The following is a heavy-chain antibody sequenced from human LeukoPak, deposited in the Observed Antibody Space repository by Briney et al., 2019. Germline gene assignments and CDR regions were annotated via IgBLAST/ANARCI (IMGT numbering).Heavy chain of an antibody. CDR3: AKDQGLVATSSDYFDY. D-gene: IGHD5-12*01. CDR1: GFTFSSYG. Sequence: GGSLRLSCAASGFTFSSYGMHWVRQAQGKGLERVAFIRYDGSNKYYADSVKGRFTISRDNSKNTLYLQMNSLRAEDTAVYYCAKDQGLVATSSDYFDYWGQGTLVTVSS. CDR2: IRYDGSNK. V-gene: IGHV3-30*02. J-gene: IGHJ4*02.